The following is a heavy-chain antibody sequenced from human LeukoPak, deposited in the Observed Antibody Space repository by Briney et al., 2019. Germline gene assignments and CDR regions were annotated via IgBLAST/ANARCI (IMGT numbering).Heavy chain of an antibody. D-gene: IGHD2-2*01. CDR1: GFTVSSSF. CDR2: IFSGGAT. J-gene: IGHJ4*02. Sequence: GGSLRLSCAASGFTVSSSFMSWVRQAPGKGLEWVSVIFSGGATHYGDSVQGRFTISRDSSKNTLYLQMNSLRAEDTAVYYCTRDSSPPYYHYHENRGRGTLVTVSS. CDR3: TRDSSPPYYHYHEN. V-gene: IGHV3-66*01.